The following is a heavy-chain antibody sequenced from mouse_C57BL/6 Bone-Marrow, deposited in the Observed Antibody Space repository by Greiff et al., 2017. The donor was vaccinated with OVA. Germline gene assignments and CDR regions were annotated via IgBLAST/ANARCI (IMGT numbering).Heavy chain of an antibody. D-gene: IGHD2-2*01. J-gene: IGHJ3*01. Sequence: EVQLQQSGTVLARPGASVKMSCKTSGYTFTSYWMHWVKQRPGKGLEWIGAIYPGNSATSYNQKLKGKAKLTAVTSASMAYMELSSLTNEDSAVYYCTREEWLPLFANWGQGTLVTGSA. CDR1: GYTFTSYW. CDR2: IYPGNSAT. CDR3: TREEWLPLFAN. V-gene: IGHV1-5*01.